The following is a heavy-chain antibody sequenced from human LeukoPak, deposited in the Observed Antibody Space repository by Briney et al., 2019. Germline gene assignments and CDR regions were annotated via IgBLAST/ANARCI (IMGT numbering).Heavy chain of an antibody. J-gene: IGHJ4*02. D-gene: IGHD6-13*01. V-gene: IGHV3-64*01. CDR1: GFTFSIYA. CDR2: ISYNGDSK. CDR3: AKGIAAAGIDY. Sequence: PGGSLRLSCAASGFTFSIYAMHWVRQAPGKGLEYVSAISYNGDSKYYANSVKGRFTISRDNSKNTLYLQMNSLRAEDTAVYYCAKGIAAAGIDYWGQGTLVTVSS.